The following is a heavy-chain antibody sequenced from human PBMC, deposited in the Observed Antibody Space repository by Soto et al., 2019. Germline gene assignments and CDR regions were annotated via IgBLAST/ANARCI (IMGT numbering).Heavy chain of an antibody. J-gene: IGHJ4*02. CDR2: ISGYNAKT. D-gene: IGHD1-26*01. Sequence: QVQLVQSGAEVKQPGASVKVSCKTSGYLFNSYGLSWVRQAPGQGLEWMGWISGYNAKTTYEQKFQGRVIMTIDTSTSTAYMELRSLRFDDTAVYYCARDETYSSYLFDYWGQGTLVSVSS. V-gene: IGHV1-18*04. CDR3: ARDETYSSYLFDY. CDR1: GYLFNSYG.